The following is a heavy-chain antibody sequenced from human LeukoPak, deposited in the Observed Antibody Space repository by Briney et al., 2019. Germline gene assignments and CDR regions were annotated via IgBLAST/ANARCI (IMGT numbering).Heavy chain of an antibody. CDR1: GFTFSSYA. Sequence: GGSLRLSCAASGFTFSSYAMSWVRQAPGKGLKWVSAISGSGGSTYYADSAKGRFTISRDNSKNTLYLQMNSLRAEDTAVYYCAKGEMGTTSYYFDYWGQGTLVTVSS. D-gene: IGHD5-24*01. CDR3: AKGEMGTTSYYFDY. V-gene: IGHV3-23*01. CDR2: ISGSGGST. J-gene: IGHJ4*02.